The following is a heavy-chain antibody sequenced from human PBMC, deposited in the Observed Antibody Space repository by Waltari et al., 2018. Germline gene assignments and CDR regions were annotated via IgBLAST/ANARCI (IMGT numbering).Heavy chain of an antibody. D-gene: IGHD3-10*01. CDR3: AKDVLLWFGEGAFDI. J-gene: IGHJ3*02. CDR2: ISGSGGST. V-gene: IGHV3-23*04. CDR1: GFTFSSYS. Sequence: EVQLVESGGGLVQPGGSLRLYCAASGFTFSSYSMSWVRTAPGKGLEWVSAISGSGGSTYYADSVKGRFTISRDNSKNTLYLQMNSLRAEDTAVYYCAKDVLLWFGEGAFDIWGQGTMVTVSS.